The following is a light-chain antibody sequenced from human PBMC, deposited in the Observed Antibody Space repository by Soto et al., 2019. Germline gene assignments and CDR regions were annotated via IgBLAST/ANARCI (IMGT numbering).Light chain of an antibody. CDR2: DAS. J-gene: IGKJ1*01. V-gene: IGKV3-15*01. CDR1: QSISDT. Sequence: EIVMTQSPSTLSVSPGGRVTLSCRASQSISDTLAWYQQRPGQAPRLLIYDASTRATGIPARFSGSGSGTEFTLTISSLQSEDFAVYYCQQSNNWPRTFGQGTKVDIK. CDR3: QQSNNWPRT.